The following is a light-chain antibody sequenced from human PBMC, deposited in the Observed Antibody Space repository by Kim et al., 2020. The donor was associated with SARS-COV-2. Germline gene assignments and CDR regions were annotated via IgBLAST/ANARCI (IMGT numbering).Light chain of an antibody. CDR2: WAS. CDR3: QQYYSTPPS. J-gene: IGKJ2*03. Sequence: AALNCKSTQTVLHKSNKKNYLAWYQQKPGQAPKLLIYWASIRESGVSDRFSGSGSETDVTLTISSLQAEDVAVYYCQQYYSTPPSFGQGTKLEI. V-gene: IGKV4-1*01. CDR1: QTVLHKSNKKNY.